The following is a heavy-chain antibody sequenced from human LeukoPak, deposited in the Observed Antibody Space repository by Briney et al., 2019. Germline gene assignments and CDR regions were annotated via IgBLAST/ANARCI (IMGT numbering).Heavy chain of an antibody. J-gene: IGHJ3*02. V-gene: IGHV4-59*01. CDR2: IYYTGNT. D-gene: IGHD2-15*01. CDR1: GGSISGYF. Sequence: SETLSLTCTVSGGSISGYFWTWIRQPAGKGLEWIGYIYYTGNTNYNPSLKSRVTISIDTSKNHFSLNVNSVTAADAAVYYCARVDCSGGSCYAFDIWGQGTMVTVSS. CDR3: ARVDCSGGSCYAFDI.